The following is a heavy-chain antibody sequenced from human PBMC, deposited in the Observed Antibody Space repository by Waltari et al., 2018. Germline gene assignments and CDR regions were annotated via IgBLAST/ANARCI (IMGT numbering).Heavy chain of an antibody. CDR2: IYYSGDI. V-gene: IGHV4-39*01. CDR3: ARHWKRNGYRFDP. D-gene: IGHD5-12*01. CDR1: GGSISSSRYY. J-gene: IGHJ5*02. Sequence: QLQLQESGPGLVKPSETLSLTCSVSGGSISSSRYYWGWIRQSPGKGLEWIGSIYYSGDIYYNPTLQSRVTRSGDTSKNQFSLNLSSVTAADTAVYYCARHWKRNGYRFDPWGQGTRVNVSS.